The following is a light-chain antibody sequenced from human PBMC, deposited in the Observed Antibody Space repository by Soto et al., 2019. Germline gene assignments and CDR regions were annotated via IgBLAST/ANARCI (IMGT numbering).Light chain of an antibody. CDR1: HSISSSF. CDR2: GAS. J-gene: IGKJ1*01. CDR3: QQYGSSPWP. Sequence: DIVLTQSPGTLSLSPGQRATLACSASHSISSSFLAWYQQKPGQAPRLLIYGASSRATGIPDRFSGSGSGTDFTLTISRLEPEDFAVYYCQQYGSSPWPFGQGTKVDI. V-gene: IGKV3-20*01.